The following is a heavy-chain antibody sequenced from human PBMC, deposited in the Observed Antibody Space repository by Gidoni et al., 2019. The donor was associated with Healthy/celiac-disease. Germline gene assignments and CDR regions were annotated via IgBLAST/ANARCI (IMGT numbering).Heavy chain of an antibody. J-gene: IGHJ5*02. CDR2: IIPILGIA. D-gene: IGHD3-10*01. Sequence: QVQLVQSGAKVKKPGSSVKVSCKASGGTFSSYPISWLRQAPGQGLEWMGRIIPILGIANYAQKFQGRVTITADKSTSTAYMELSSLRSEDTAVYYCARDPPYYYGSGSYYDGGVNWFDPWGQGTLVTVSS. V-gene: IGHV1-69*04. CDR1: GGTFSSYP. CDR3: ARDPPYYYGSGSYYDGGVNWFDP.